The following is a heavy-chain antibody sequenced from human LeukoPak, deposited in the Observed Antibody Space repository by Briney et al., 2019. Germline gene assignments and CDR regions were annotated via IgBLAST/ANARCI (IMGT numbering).Heavy chain of an antibody. D-gene: IGHD6-13*01. V-gene: IGHV5-51*01. CDR2: IYPGDSDT. Sequence: GESLKIPCKGSGYSFTSYWIGWVRQMPGKGLEWMGIIYPGDSDTRYSPSFQGQVTISADKSITTAYLQWSSLKASDTAMYYCARMVVIAAAGFCDYWGQGTLVTVSS. J-gene: IGHJ4*02. CDR1: GYSFTSYW. CDR3: ARMVVIAAAGFCDY.